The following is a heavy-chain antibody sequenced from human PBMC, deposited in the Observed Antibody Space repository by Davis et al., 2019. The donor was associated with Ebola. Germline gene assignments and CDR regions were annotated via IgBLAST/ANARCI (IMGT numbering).Heavy chain of an antibody. J-gene: IGHJ6*02. CDR1: GFTFTSSA. V-gene: IGHV1-58*01. CDR3: AADRKGIQVWSRAYYYYGMDV. CDR2: IVVGTGNT. Sequence: PSVKVSCKASGFTFTSSAVQWVRQARGQRLEWIGWIVVGTGNTDYAQKFQERVTITRDMSTSTDYMELSSLRSEDTAVYYWAADRKGIQVWSRAYYYYGMDVWGQGTTVTVSS. D-gene: IGHD5-18*01.